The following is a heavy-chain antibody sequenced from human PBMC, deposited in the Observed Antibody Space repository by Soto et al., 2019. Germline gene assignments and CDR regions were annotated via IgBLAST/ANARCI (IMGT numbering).Heavy chain of an antibody. CDR2: IYYSGST. CDR3: ARRMETDYGEQFDY. J-gene: IGHJ4*02. D-gene: IGHD4-17*01. CDR1: GGSISTDC. Sequence: PSETLSLTCTVSGGSISTDCWDWIRQPPGKGLEWIGYIYYSGSTNYNSSLKSRVTISIDTSKNQFSLKLSSVTAADTAVYYCARRMETDYGEQFDYWGQGTLVTVSS. V-gene: IGHV4-59*08.